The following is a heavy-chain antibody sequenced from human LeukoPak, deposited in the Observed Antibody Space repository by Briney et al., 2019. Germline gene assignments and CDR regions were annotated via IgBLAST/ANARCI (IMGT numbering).Heavy chain of an antibody. D-gene: IGHD1-1*01. CDR3: ARSTTGTHSEFDY. CDR1: GGSISGGGYH. CDR2: IYYSGST. V-gene: IGHV4-31*03. Sequence: SQTLSLTCTVSGGSISGGGYHWSWIRQHPGKGLEWIGYIYYSGSTYYNPSLKSRVTISVDTSKNQFSLKLSSVTAADTAVYYCARSTTGTHSEFDYWSQGTLVTVSS. J-gene: IGHJ4*02.